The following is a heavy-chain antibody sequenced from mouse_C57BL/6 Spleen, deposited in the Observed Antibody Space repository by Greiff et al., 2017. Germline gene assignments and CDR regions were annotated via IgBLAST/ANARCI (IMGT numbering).Heavy chain of an antibody. Sequence: QVQLQQSGAELVKPGASVKISCKASGYAFSSYWMNWVKQRPGKGLEWIGQIYPGDGDTNYNGKFKGKATLTADKSSSTAYMQLSSLTSEDSAVYFCARNYYYGSKGYAMDYWGQGTSVTVSS. J-gene: IGHJ4*01. D-gene: IGHD1-1*01. V-gene: IGHV1-80*01. CDR2: IYPGDGDT. CDR1: GYAFSSYW. CDR3: ARNYYYGSKGYAMDY.